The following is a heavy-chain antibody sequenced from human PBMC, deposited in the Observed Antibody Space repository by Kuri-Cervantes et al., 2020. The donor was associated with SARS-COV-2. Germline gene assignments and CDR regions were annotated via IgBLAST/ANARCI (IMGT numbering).Heavy chain of an antibody. Sequence: SETLSLTCTVSGGSINGGGYSWSWFRQTAGKELEWIGRTYASGSTNYSPSLESRVTISVDTSENQFSLKLSSVTAADTAVYYCARGVSIAAAGTYYYYYYMDVWGKGTTVTVSS. V-gene: IGHV4-61*02. J-gene: IGHJ6*03. D-gene: IGHD6-13*01. CDR3: ARGVSIAAAGTYYYYYYMDV. CDR1: GGSINGGGYS. CDR2: TYASGST.